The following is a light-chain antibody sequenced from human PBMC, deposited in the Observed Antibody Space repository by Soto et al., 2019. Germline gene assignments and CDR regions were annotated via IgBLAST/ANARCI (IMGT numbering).Light chain of an antibody. CDR3: QHYAWSVGT. CDR1: QSASSSY. V-gene: IGKV3-20*01. CDR2: GAS. J-gene: IGKJ1*01. Sequence: EIVLTQSPGTLSLSPGERATVSCRASQSASSSYFAWYQQKPGQAPRLLISGASNRATGIPDRFSGSGSGTGFTLTICRLEPEDFAVDYCQHYAWSVGTFGPGTRVEMK.